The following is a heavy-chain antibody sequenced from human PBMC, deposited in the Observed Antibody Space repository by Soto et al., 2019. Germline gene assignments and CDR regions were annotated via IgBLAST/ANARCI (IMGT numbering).Heavy chain of an antibody. CDR1: GGSFSGYY. D-gene: IGHD3-10*01. V-gene: IGHV4-34*01. J-gene: IGHJ6*02. CDR3: ARGPVITMVRGVEKPYYYYGMDV. CDR2: INHIGST. Sequence: SETLSLTCAVYGGSFSGYYWSWIRQPPGKGLEWIGEINHIGSTNYNPSLKSRVTISVDTSKNHFSLKLCSVTAADTAVYYCARGPVITMVRGVEKPYYYYGMDVWGQGTTVTVSS.